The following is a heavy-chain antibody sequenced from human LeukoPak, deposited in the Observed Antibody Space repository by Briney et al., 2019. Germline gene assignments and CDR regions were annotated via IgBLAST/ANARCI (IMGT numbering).Heavy chain of an antibody. V-gene: IGHV4-39*01. J-gene: IGHJ4*02. CDR1: GGSFTANDFD. CDR3: ARFKGGTGFDY. Sequence: SGTLSLTCAVSGGSFTANDFDWVWLPQPPGQGFEWFTPISSSGKAYYYPSLMSRVTISVDTSKNQFSLDVTSVTAADTGLFYCARFKGGTGFDYWGRGILVIVS. CDR2: ISSSGKA. D-gene: IGHD1-26*01.